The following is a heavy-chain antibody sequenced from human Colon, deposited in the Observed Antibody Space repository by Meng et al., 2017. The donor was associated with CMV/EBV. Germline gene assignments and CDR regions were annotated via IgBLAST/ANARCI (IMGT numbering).Heavy chain of an antibody. V-gene: IGHV3-9*01. J-gene: IGHJ4*02. Sequence: SLKISCAVSGFTFNNYAMHWVRQRPGKGLEWVSGISWNSGTAGYGVSVQGRFTTSRDNAKNSLYLQLNDVRPEDTALYYCVKDSRDFGSGLNPYHFDSWGQGTLVTVSS. D-gene: IGHD3-10*01. CDR2: ISWNSGTA. CDR3: VKDSRDFGSGLNPYHFDS. CDR1: GFTFNNYA.